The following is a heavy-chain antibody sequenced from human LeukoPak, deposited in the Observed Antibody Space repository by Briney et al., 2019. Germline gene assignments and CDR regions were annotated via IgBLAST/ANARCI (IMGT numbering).Heavy chain of an antibody. Sequence: SETLSLTCTVSGGSISSGGYYWSWIRQHPGKGLEWIGYIYYSGSTNYNPSLKSRVTISVDTSKNQFSLKLSSVTAADTAVYYCARRGCSSTSCYIDWFDPWGQGTLVTVSS. CDR1: GGSISSGGYY. CDR3: ARRGCSSTSCYIDWFDP. V-gene: IGHV4-61*08. D-gene: IGHD2-2*02. J-gene: IGHJ5*02. CDR2: IYYSGST.